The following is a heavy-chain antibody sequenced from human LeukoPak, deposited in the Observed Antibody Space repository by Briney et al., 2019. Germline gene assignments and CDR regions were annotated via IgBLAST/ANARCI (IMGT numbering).Heavy chain of an antibody. J-gene: IGHJ4*02. Sequence: GESLRLSCAVSGFTFSSYTMNWVRQAPGKGLEWVSSITGSSTYIYYADSVKGRFTISRDNAKNSLYLQMNNLGAEDTAVYYCARESSGYFYWGQGTLVTVSS. D-gene: IGHD3-22*01. V-gene: IGHV3-21*01. CDR1: GFTFSSYT. CDR3: ARESSGYFY. CDR2: ITGSSTYI.